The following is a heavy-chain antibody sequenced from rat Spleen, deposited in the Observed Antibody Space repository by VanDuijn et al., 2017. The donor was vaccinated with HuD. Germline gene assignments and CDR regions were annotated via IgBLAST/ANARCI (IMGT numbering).Heavy chain of an antibody. CDR2: RWTGGRA. CDR3: ARAHTIPAISLFEY. Sequence: QVQLKESGPGLVQPSQTLSLTCTVSGFSLTSHNVHWIRQPTGRGLEWMGMRWTGGRADYNSALKSRLSSSRDTSKSQIFLHMNSLQAEDIATYYSARAHTIPAISLFEYWGQGVMVTVSS. D-gene: IGHD1-2*01. CDR1: GFSLTSHN. V-gene: IGHV2-30*01. J-gene: IGHJ2*01.